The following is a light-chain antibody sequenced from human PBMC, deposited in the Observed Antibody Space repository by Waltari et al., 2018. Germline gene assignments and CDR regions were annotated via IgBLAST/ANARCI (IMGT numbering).Light chain of an antibody. V-gene: IGLV2-23*02. CDR1: GSDVGNYNL. J-gene: IGLJ1*01. CDR3: CSYAGLGIYV. Sequence: QSGLTQPASVSGPPGQSITIPCTGTGSDVGNYNLVSWYQQYPGKAPKLIVYEVTRLSSGVSDRFSGSKSGNTASLTISGLQSEDEAYYYCCSYAGLGIYVFGTGTKVTVL. CDR2: EVT.